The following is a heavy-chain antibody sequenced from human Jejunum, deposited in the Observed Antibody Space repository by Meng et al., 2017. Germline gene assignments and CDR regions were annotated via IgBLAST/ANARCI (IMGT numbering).Heavy chain of an antibody. Sequence: QITLKESGPTLVKPTQTLTLTCTFSGFSLSTSGGGVGWLRQPPGKALECLALIYWDDDKRYTPSLKNRLTITKDTSKNQVVLTMTNMDPVDTATYYCAHRLAYSTNYNVGWFDPWGQGTLVTVSS. CDR3: AHRLAYSTNYNVGWFDP. V-gene: IGHV2-5*02. J-gene: IGHJ5*02. CDR1: GFSLSTSGGG. D-gene: IGHD6-13*01. CDR2: IYWDDDK.